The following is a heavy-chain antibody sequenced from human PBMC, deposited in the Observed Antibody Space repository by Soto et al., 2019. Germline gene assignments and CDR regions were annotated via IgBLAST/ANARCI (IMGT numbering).Heavy chain of an antibody. J-gene: IGHJ3*02. CDR2: ISSSSSTI. Sequence: EVQLVESGGGLVQPGGSLRLSCAASGFTFSSYSMNWVRQAPGKGLEWVSYISSSSSTIYYADSVKGRFTISRDNAKNSLYLQMNSLRDEDTAVYYCARDQRARGGWQLVRGRGYAFDIWGQGTMVTVSS. CDR3: ARDQRARGGWQLVRGRGYAFDI. D-gene: IGHD6-6*01. CDR1: GFTFSSYS. V-gene: IGHV3-48*02.